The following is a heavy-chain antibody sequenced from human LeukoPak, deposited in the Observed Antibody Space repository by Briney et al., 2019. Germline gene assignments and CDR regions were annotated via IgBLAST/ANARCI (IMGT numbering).Heavy chain of an antibody. Sequence: GGSLRLSCAASGFTVSSNYMSWVRQAPGKGLEWVSVIYSGGSTCYADSVKGRFTISRDNSKNTLYLQMNSLRAEDTAVYYCARGLSSGWYEGYFDYWGQGTLVTVSS. J-gene: IGHJ4*02. V-gene: IGHV3-66*01. CDR3: ARGLSSGWYEGYFDY. D-gene: IGHD6-19*01. CDR2: IYSGGST. CDR1: GFTVSSNY.